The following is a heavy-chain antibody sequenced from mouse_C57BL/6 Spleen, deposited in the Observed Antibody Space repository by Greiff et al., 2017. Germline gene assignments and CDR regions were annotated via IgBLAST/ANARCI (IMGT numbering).Heavy chain of an antibody. CDR1: GYTFTSYW. D-gene: IGHD1-1*01. J-gene: IGHJ1*03. V-gene: IGHV1-55*01. CDR3: ARVTTVVEYFDV. Sequence: QVQLKQPGAELVKPGASVKMSCKASGYTFTSYWITWVKQRPGQGLEWIGDIYPGSGSTNYNEKFKSKATLTVDTSSSTAYMQLSSLTSEDSAVYYCARVTTVVEYFDVWGTGTTVTVSS. CDR2: IYPGSGST.